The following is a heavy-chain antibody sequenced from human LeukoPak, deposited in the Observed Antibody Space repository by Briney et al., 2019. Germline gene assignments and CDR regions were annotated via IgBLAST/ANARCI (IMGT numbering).Heavy chain of an antibody. CDR1: AYTFTSYY. J-gene: IGHJ4*02. Sequence: ASVTVSFKSSAYTFTSYYLDRVRQAPGQGHEWMGIINPSGGSTSYAQKFQGRVTMTRDTSTSTVYMELSSLRSEDTAVYYCARDQGYIYGSGLCDYWGQGTLVTVSS. CDR2: INPSGGST. CDR3: ARDQGYIYGSGLCDY. V-gene: IGHV1-46*03. D-gene: IGHD5-18*01.